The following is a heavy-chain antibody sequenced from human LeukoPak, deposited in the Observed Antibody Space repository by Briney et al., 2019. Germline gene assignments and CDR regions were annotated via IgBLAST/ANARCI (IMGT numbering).Heavy chain of an antibody. V-gene: IGHV3-11*05. D-gene: IGHD5-12*01. CDR2: ISSSSSYT. CDR1: GFTFSDYY. J-gene: IGHJ6*02. CDR3: ARVSEWYPEIIEGYDSFRDYYGMDV. Sequence: PGGSLRLSCAASGFTFSDYYMSWIRQAPGKGLEWVSYISSSSSYTNYADSVKGRFTISRDNAKNSLYLQMNSLRAEDTAVYYCARVSEWYPEIIEGYDSFRDYYGMDVWGQGTTVTVSS.